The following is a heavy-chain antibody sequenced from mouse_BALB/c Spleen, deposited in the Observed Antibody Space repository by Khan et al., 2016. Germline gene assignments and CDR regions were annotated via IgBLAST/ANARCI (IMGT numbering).Heavy chain of an antibody. J-gene: IGHJ2*01. D-gene: IGHD1-1*01. V-gene: IGHV14-3*02. Sequence: VQLKQSGAELVKPGASVKLSCTASGFNIKDTYMHWVKQRPEQGLEWIGRNDPANGNSKYDPKFQGKATIIVDKSSNTAYLQLSSLTSEDTAVYYCARRGPIDYYGSSYGYWGQGTTLTVSS. CDR3: ARRGPIDYYGSSYGY. CDR2: NDPANGNS. CDR1: GFNIKDTY.